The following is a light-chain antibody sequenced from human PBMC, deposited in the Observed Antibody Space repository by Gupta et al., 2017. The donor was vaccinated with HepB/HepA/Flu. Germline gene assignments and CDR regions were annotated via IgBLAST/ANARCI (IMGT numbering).Light chain of an antibody. CDR3: MQALQTPPLCS. Sequence: DLVMTPSPLSLPVTPGEPASISCRSSQSLLLSTGYNYLDWYLQKPGQSPQLLIYLGSNRASGVPDRFSGSGSGTDFTLKIRRVEAEDVGVYYCMQALQTPPLCSFGQGTKLEIK. V-gene: IGKV2-28*01. CDR1: QSLLLSTGYNY. J-gene: IGKJ2*04. CDR2: LGS.